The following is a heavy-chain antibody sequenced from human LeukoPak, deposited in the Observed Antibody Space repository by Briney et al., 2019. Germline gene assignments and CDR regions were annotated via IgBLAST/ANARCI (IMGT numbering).Heavy chain of an antibody. V-gene: IGHV3-7*03. D-gene: IGHD6-13*01. Sequence: PGGSLRLSCAASGFTFSGHSVSWVRQAPGKGLEWVANIKQDGSEKYYMDSVKGRFTISRDNAKSSLSLQMNSLRAEDTAVYYCATTKRAAAAGLDYWGQGTLVTVSS. CDR3: ATTKRAAAAGLDY. CDR1: GFTFSGHS. CDR2: IKQDGSEK. J-gene: IGHJ4*02.